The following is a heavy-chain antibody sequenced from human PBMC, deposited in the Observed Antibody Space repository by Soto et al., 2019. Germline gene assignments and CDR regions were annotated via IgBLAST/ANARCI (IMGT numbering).Heavy chain of an antibody. Sequence: SGPTLVNPTETLTLTCTVSGFSLSNPRMGVSWIRQPPGKALEWLAHIFSNDDKSYSTSLKSRVTISKDTSKSQVVLTMTNMDPVDTATYYCARVYDSSGYEYWGRGTLVTVS. CDR3: ARVYDSSGYEY. CDR1: GFSLSNPRMG. V-gene: IGHV2-26*01. CDR2: IFSNDDK. D-gene: IGHD3-22*01. J-gene: IGHJ4*02.